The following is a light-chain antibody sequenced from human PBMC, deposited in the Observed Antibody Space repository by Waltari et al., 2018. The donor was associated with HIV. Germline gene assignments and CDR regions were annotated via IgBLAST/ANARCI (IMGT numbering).Light chain of an antibody. J-gene: IGLJ3*02. CDR3: YSTDSNVWV. V-gene: IGLV3-10*01. CDR2: EDS. Sequence: SYELTQPPSVSVSPGQTARITCSGDALPKKYAYWYQQKSGQAPVLVIYEDSKRPSGIPERFSGSISGTMSTLTISGAQVEDEADYYCYSTDSNVWVFGGGTKLTVL. CDR1: ALPKKY.